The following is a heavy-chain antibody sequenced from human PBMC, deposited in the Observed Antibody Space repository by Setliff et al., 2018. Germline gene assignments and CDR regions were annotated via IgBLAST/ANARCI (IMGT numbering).Heavy chain of an antibody. CDR1: GYTSTTNA. J-gene: IGHJ6*02. CDR3: AGSVGGSPNYYGLNV. Sequence: GASVKVSCKASGYTSTTNALHWLRQAPGQRLEWMGWITAGKGDTKYSQRFQGRVTFTRETSANTAYMELSSLTSEDTALYYCAGSVGGSPNYYGLNVWGQGTTVTVSS. V-gene: IGHV1-3*01. D-gene: IGHD1-26*01. CDR2: ITAGKGDT.